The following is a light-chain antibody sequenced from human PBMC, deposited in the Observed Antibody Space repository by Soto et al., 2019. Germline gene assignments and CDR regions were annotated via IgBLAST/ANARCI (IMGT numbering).Light chain of an antibody. Sequence: LTQPASVSGSPGQSITISCTGTSSDVGGYNYVSWYQQHPGKAPKFMIYDVSNRPSGVSNRFSGSKSGNTASLTISGLQAEDEADYYCSSYTTSNTRQIVFGTGTKV. V-gene: IGLV2-14*01. J-gene: IGLJ1*01. CDR1: SSDVGGYNY. CDR3: SSYTTSNTRQIV. CDR2: DVS.